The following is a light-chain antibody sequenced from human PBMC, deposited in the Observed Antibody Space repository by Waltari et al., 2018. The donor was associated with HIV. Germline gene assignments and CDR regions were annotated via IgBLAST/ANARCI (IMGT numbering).Light chain of an antibody. CDR2: NTN. Sequence: QSVLTQPPSVSGAPGQWVTLSCTGGNSNIGTHAVHWYQQLPGTAPQLLIYNTNNRPSWVPDRFSGSKSGTSASLAITGLQAEDEADYYCQSSDSTLSGSVFGGGTKLTVL. J-gene: IGLJ2*01. V-gene: IGLV1-40*01. CDR1: NSNIGTHA. CDR3: QSSDSTLSGSV.